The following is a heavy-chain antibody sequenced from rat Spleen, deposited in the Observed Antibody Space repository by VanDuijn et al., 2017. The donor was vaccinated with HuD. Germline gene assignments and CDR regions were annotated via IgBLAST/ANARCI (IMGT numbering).Heavy chain of an antibody. CDR1: GFTFSSSG. Sequence: EVQLVESGGGLVQPGRSLRLSCAASGFTFSSSGMHWIRQAPTKGLEWVATISSEGRSSYYRDSVKGRFTISRDSAKSTLYLQMDSLRSEDTATYYCARQDNYGVMDAWGQGASVTVSS. CDR2: ISSEGRSS. J-gene: IGHJ4*01. D-gene: IGHD1-10*01. CDR3: ARQDNYGVMDA. V-gene: IGHV5-19*01.